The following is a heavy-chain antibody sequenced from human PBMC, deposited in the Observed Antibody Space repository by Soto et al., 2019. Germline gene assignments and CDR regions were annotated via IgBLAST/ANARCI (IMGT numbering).Heavy chain of an antibody. CDR2: ISGSGGST. CDR1: GFTFSSYA. CDR3: AKVVTMVRGVILYYYYYGMDV. Sequence: EVQLLESGGGLVQPGGSLRLSCAASGFTFSSYAMSWVRQAPGKGLEWVSAISGSGGSTYYADSVKGRFTISRDNSKNPLYLQMNSLRAEDTAVYYCAKVVTMVRGVILYYYYYGMDVWGQGTTVTVSS. V-gene: IGHV3-23*01. D-gene: IGHD3-10*01. J-gene: IGHJ6*02.